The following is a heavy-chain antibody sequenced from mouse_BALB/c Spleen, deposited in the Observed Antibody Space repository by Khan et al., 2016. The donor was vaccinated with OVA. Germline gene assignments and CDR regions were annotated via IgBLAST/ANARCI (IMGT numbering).Heavy chain of an antibody. CDR1: GFNIKDTY. CDR3: ARNGYDGGYFDV. J-gene: IGHJ1*01. D-gene: IGHD2-2*01. Sequence: VQLKQSGAELVKPGASVKLSCTASGFNIKDTYMHWVKQRPEQGLEWIGRIDPANGNTTYDPKFQGKATITADTSSNTAYLQLSSLTSEDTAVYYCARNGYDGGYFDVGGAGTTVTVSS. CDR2: IDPANGNT. V-gene: IGHV14-3*02.